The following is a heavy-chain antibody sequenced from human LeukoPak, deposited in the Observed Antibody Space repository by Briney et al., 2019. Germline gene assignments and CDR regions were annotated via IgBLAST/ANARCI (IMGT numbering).Heavy chain of an antibody. D-gene: IGHD6-13*01. J-gene: IGHJ3*02. V-gene: IGHV3-9*01. CDR1: GFTFGDYA. Sequence: PGGSLRLSCAASGFTFGDYAMHWVRQAPGKGLEWVSGISWNSDSIGYADSVKGRFTISRDNAKNSLYLQMNSLRAEDTAMYYCATELRIAAAGFDAFDIWGQGTMVTVSS. CDR2: ISWNSDSI. CDR3: ATELRIAAAGFDAFDI.